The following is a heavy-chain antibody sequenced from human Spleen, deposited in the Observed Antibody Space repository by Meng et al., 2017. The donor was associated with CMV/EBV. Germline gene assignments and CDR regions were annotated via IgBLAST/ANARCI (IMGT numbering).Heavy chain of an antibody. D-gene: IGHD2-8*01. CDR1: FGRYG. CDR2: TRSDGSNK. J-gene: IGHJ4*02. Sequence: FGRYGMHWVRQAPGKGLEWLAFTRSDGSNKYYTDSVKGRFTISRDNSKNTLYLQMNSLRAEDTAVYYCAKGVLYCTNGLCYTSGTDYWGQGTLVTVSS. CDR3: AKGVLYCTNGLCYTSGTDY. V-gene: IGHV3-30*02.